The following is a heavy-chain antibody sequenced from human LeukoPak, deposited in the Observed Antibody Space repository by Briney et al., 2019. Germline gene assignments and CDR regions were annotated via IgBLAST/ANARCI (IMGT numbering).Heavy chain of an antibody. D-gene: IGHD3-3*01. CDR3: AREGTYYGPKGWFDP. CDR2: INPSGGST. J-gene: IGHJ5*02. V-gene: IGHV1-46*01. Sequence: ASVKVSCKASGYTFTSYYMHWVRQAPAQGLEWMGIINPSGGSTSYAQKFQGRGTMTRDTSTSTVYMELSSLRSEDTAVYYCAREGTYYGPKGWFDPWGQGTLVTVSS. CDR1: GYTFTSYY.